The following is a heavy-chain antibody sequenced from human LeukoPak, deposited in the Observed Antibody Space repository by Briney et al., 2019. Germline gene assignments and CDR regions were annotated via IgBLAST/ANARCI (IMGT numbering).Heavy chain of an antibody. Sequence: SETLSLTCTVSGASVGDYYWSWIRQAAGKGLEWLGRIYTSGNTIYNPPLQNRVTISVDVSKNQFSLRLISMTAADTGIYYCAVDNRDFWGQGTLVTVSS. J-gene: IGHJ4*02. CDR3: AVDNRDF. CDR1: GASVGDYY. CDR2: IYTSGNT. D-gene: IGHD2/OR15-2a*01. V-gene: IGHV4-4*07.